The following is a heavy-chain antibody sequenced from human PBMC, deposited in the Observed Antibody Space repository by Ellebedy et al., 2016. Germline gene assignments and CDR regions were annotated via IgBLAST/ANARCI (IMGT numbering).Heavy chain of an antibody. CDR2: IDFSGTGT. Sequence: GESLKISCAASGFTFSIAGMTWVRQAPGKGLEWVATIDFSGTGTYYADSVKGRFTISRDNVMNLVYLQSNSLRVEDTAVYYRTRDGSEWSRDVWGQGTLVTVSS. J-gene: IGHJ4*02. D-gene: IGHD3-3*01. CDR3: TRDGSEWSRDV. V-gene: IGHV3-21*06. CDR1: GFTFSIAG.